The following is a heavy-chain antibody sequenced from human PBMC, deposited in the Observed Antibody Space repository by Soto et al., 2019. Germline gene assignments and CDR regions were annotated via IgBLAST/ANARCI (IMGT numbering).Heavy chain of an antibody. Sequence: GGSLRLSCAASGFTFSSYGMHWVRQAPGKGLEWVAVIWYDGSNKYYADSVKGRFTISRDNSKNTLYRQMNSLRAEDTAVYYCAREGSSGWEYYYYGMDVWGQGTTVTVSS. CDR3: AREGSSGWEYYYYGMDV. V-gene: IGHV3-33*01. J-gene: IGHJ6*02. CDR2: IWYDGSNK. D-gene: IGHD6-19*01. CDR1: GFTFSSYG.